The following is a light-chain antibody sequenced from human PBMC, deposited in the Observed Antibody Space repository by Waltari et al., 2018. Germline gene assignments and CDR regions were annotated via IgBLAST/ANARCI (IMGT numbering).Light chain of an antibody. CDR1: QSVSRS. CDR3: HQRFNWPPWT. V-gene: IGKV3-11*01. Sequence: IVLTQSPATLSLSPGDRATVSCRPSQSVSRSLAWYQQKPGQAPRLVIYDSSNRATGIPARFSGSGSGTDFTLTITSLEPEDFAVYYCHQRFNWPPWTFGQGTKVEIK. J-gene: IGKJ1*01. CDR2: DSS.